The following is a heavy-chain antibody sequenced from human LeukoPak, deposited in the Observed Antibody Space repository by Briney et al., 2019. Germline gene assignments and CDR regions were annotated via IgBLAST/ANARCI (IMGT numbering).Heavy chain of an antibody. V-gene: IGHV4-39*01. J-gene: IGHJ4*02. CDR2: IYYSGST. CDR3: ARQVVAVAGTGYFDY. Sequence: SETLSLTCTVSGGSIRSSSYYWGWIRQPPGKGLEWIGSIYYSGSTYYNASLKSRGTISVDTSKNQFSLNLNSVTAADTAVYFCARQVVAVAGTGYFDYWGQGTLVTVSS. D-gene: IGHD6-19*01. CDR1: GGSIRSSSYY.